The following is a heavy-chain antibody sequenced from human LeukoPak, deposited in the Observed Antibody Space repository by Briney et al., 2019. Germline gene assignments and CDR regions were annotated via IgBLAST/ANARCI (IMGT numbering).Heavy chain of an antibody. CDR1: GFTFTNYA. CDR2: ISDSGSKT. J-gene: IGHJ4*02. D-gene: IGHD6-19*01. V-gene: IGHV3-23*01. CDR3: ANRFSSGWLYFDS. Sequence: PGGSLRLSCAASGFTFTNYAMSWVRQAPGTGLEWVSTISDSGSKTYYADSVKRRVTISRDTSKNTLHLQMNSLRAEDTAVYYCANRFSSGWLYFDSWGQGTLVTVSS.